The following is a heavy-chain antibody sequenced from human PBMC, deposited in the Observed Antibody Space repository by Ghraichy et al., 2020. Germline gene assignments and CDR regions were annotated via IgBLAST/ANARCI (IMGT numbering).Heavy chain of an antibody. V-gene: IGHV4-59*01. D-gene: IGHD4-17*01. J-gene: IGHJ5*02. Sequence: SETLSLTCTVSGGSISSYYWSWIRQPPGKGLEWIGYIYYSGSTNYNPSLKSRVTISVDTSKNQFSLKLSSVTAADTAVYYCARVYAEDYGDYFLYPWGQGTLVTVSS. CDR1: GGSISSYY. CDR3: ARVYAEDYGDYFLYP. CDR2: IYYSGST.